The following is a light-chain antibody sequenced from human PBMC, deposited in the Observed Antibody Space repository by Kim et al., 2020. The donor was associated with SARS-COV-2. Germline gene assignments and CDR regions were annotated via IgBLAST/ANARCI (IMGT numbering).Light chain of an antibody. CDR3: QELDSYPRVT. V-gene: IGKV1-9*01. J-gene: IGKJ5*01. CDR1: QGISSY. Sequence: SVGDRFTITCRASQGISSYLAWYQQKPGKAPKLLIYAASTLQNGVPSRFSGSGSGTEFTLTISDLQPEDFATYYCQELDSYPRVTFGLGTRLEIK. CDR2: AAS.